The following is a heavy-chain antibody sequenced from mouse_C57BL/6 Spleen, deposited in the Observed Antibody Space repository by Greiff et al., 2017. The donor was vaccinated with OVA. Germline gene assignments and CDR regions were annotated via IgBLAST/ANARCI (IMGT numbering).Heavy chain of an antibody. CDR3: ARHEESDYYGSGFWFAY. CDR1: GYTFTEYT. J-gene: IGHJ3*01. V-gene: IGHV1-62-2*01. D-gene: IGHD1-1*01. CDR2: FYPGSGSI. Sequence: QVQLQQSGAELVKPGASVKLSCKASGYTFTEYTIHWVKQRSGQGLEWIGRFYPGSGSIKYNENFKDKATLTADKSYSTVYMEFSRMTSDHPTICFCARHEESDYYGSGFWFAYWGQGTLVTVSA.